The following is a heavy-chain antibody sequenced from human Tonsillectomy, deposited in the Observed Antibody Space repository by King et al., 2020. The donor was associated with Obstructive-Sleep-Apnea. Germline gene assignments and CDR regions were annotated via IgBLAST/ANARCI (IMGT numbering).Heavy chain of an antibody. CDR1: GFTFDDYA. V-gene: IGHV3-9*01. J-gene: IGHJ6*02. D-gene: IGHD4-17*01. CDR2: IIWNSGSI. Sequence: VQLVQSGGGLVQPGRSLRLSCAASGFTFDDYAMHWVRQAPGKGLEWVSGIIWNSGSIGYAASVKGRFTLSRDNAKNSLYLQMNSLRAEDTALYYCAKDIGPGGEIPHYYYYGMDVWGQGTTVTVSS. CDR3: AKDIGPGGEIPHYYYYGMDV.